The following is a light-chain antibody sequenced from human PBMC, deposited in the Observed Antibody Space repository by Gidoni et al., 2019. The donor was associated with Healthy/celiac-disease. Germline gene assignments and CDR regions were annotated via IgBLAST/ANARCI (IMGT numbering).Light chain of an antibody. J-gene: IGLJ3*02. V-gene: IGLV1-47*01. CDR3: AAWDDSLSGQGV. CDR2: RNN. CDR1: SSNIGSNY. Sequence: SVPPQTPSTSRPPRDRVPISCSGSSSNIGSNYEYWYQQLPGTAPKLLIYRNNQRPSGVPDRFSGSKSGTSASLAISGLRSEDEADYYCAAWDDSLSGQGVFGGGTKLTVL.